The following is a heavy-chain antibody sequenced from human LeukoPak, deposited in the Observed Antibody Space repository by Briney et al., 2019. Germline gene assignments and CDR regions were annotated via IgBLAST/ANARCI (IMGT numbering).Heavy chain of an antibody. CDR1: GGSISSSSYY. V-gene: IGHV4-39*07. Sequence: PSETLSLTCTVSGGSISSSSYYWGWICQPPGKGLEWIGSIYYSGSTYYNPSLKSRVTISVDTSKNQFSLKLSSVTAADTAVYYCARDLVRWLAQGDNWFDPWGQGTLVTVSS. D-gene: IGHD4-23*01. CDR2: IYYSGST. CDR3: ARDLVRWLAQGDNWFDP. J-gene: IGHJ5*02.